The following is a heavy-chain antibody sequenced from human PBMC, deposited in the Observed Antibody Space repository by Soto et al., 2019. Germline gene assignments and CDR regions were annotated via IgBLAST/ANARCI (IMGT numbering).Heavy chain of an antibody. J-gene: IGHJ6*02. CDR3: AKDIRKPYYYDSSGYWIGMDV. V-gene: IGHV3-23*01. CDR1: GFTFSSYA. D-gene: IGHD3-22*01. CDR2: ISGSGGST. Sequence: GSLRLSCAASGFTFSSYAMSWVRQAPGKGLEWVSAISGSGGSTYYADSVKGRFTISRDNSKNTLYLQMNSLRAEDTAVYYCAKDIRKPYYYDSSGYWIGMDVWGQGTTVTVS.